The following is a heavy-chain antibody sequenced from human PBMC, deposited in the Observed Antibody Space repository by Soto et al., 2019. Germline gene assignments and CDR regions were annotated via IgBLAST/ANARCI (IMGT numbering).Heavy chain of an antibody. CDR2: IHNSVNT. CDR3: ARTDSAGRWAAWY. J-gene: IGHJ1*01. CDR1: GDSVGSGGYF. Sequence: LSLTCAVSGDSVGSGGYFWSWIRQSPGKGLEWIGHIHNSVNTEYNPPLRGRVTISVDTSKNHFSLNLRSVTAADTAIYYCARTDSAGRWAAWYRGQGTLGTASS. D-gene: IGHD2-15*01. V-gene: IGHV4-61*03.